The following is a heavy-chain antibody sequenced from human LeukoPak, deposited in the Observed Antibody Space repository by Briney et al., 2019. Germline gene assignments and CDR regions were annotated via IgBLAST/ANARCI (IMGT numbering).Heavy chain of an antibody. CDR3: ARDYGGDMIVVCMDV. V-gene: IGHV1-2*02. J-gene: IGHJ6*02. Sequence: SVKVSCKASGYTLTGYYMHWVRPAAGQGLAWVGWINPYSGGKNFAQMLQGRVTLTRDTSISTAYMERSRLRSDDTAVYYCARDYGGDMIVVCMDVWGQGTTVTVSS. D-gene: IGHD3-22*01. CDR1: GYTLTGYY. CDR2: INPYSGGK.